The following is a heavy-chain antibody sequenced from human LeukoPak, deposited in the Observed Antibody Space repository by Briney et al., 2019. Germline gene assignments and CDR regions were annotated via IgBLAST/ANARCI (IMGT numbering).Heavy chain of an antibody. D-gene: IGHD4-11*01. CDR2: ISAYNGNT. V-gene: IGHV1-18*01. J-gene: IGHJ5*02. CDR3: AREDYSRSPSRNWFDP. CDR1: GYTFTSYG. Sequence: ASVKVSCKASGYTFTSYGISWVRQAPGQGLEWMGWISAYNGNTNYAQKLQGRVTMTTDTSTSTAYMELRSLRSDDTAVYYCAREDYSRSPSRNWFDPWGQRTLVTVSS.